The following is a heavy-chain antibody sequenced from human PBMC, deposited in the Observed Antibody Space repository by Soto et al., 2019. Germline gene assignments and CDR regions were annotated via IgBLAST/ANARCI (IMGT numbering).Heavy chain of an antibody. CDR1: GFIYTNYW. J-gene: IGHJ4*01. CDR3: ARDQVSGDQYTLDY. V-gene: IGHV3-7*01. D-gene: IGHD3-22*01. Sequence: PGGSLRLSCAASGFIYTNYWMTWVRQAPGKGLEWVANINTDGGVKNYVDSVKGRFTISRDNAKNSLYLQMKSRRAEDAAAYSCARDQVSGDQYTLDYWGRGILVNVYS. CDR2: INTDGGVK.